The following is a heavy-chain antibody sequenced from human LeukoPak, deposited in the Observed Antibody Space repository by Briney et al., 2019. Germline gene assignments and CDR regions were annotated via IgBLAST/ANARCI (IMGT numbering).Heavy chain of an antibody. Sequence: GGSLRLSCAASGFTFTFSTSGMHWVRQAPGKGLEWVAFIQYDDSEKSYADSVKGRCTTSRDNSKNTVYLQMNSLRVEDTAVYYCARGGLREQWLVSSYYFDYWGQGTLVTVSS. D-gene: IGHD6-19*01. CDR1: GFTFTFSTSG. CDR3: ARGGLREQWLVSSYYFDY. CDR2: IQYDDSEK. V-gene: IGHV3-30*02. J-gene: IGHJ4*02.